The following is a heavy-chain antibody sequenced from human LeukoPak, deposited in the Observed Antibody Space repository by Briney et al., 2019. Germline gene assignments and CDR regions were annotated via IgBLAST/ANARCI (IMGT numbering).Heavy chain of an antibody. CDR2: INTNTGNP. D-gene: IGHD6-13*01. V-gene: IGHV7-4-1*02. CDR1: GYTFTSYA. Sequence: ASVKVSCKASGYTFTSYAMNWVRQAPGQGLEWMGWINTNTGNPTYAQGFTGRFVFSLDTSVSTAYLQISSLKAEDTAVYYCAKSSSWNPLGWFDPWGQGTLVTVSS. CDR3: AKSSSWNPLGWFDP. J-gene: IGHJ5*02.